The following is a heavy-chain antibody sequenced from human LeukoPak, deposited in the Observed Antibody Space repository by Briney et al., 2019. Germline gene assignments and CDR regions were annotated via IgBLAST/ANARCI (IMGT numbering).Heavy chain of an antibody. Sequence: GGSLRLSCAASGFIFSDYGMHWVRQAPGKGLEWVAFIQYDGSNKSYADSVKGRFTISRDNSKNTLYLQMNSLRAEDTAVYYCAKARYQLLSTFDYWGQGTLVTVSS. V-gene: IGHV3-30*02. D-gene: IGHD2-2*01. CDR1: GFIFSDYG. J-gene: IGHJ4*02. CDR2: IQYDGSNK. CDR3: AKARYQLLSTFDY.